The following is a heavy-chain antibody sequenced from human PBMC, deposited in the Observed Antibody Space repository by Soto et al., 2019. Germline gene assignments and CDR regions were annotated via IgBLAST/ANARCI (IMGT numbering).Heavy chain of an antibody. D-gene: IGHD3-9*01. CDR1: GGSISSSSYY. Sequence: QLQLQESGPGLVKPSETLSLTCTVSGGSISSSSYYWGWIRQPPGKGLEWIGRIYYSGSTYYNPSLKSRVTISVDTSKNQFSLKLSSVTAADTAVYYCARQATYYDILTGYYYWFDPWGQGTLVTVSS. V-gene: IGHV4-39*01. CDR3: ARQATYYDILTGYYYWFDP. J-gene: IGHJ5*02. CDR2: IYYSGST.